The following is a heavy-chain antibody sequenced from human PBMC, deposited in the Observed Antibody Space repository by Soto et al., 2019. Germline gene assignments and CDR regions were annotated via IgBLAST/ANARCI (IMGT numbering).Heavy chain of an antibody. CDR2: IYYSGST. J-gene: IGHJ4*02. V-gene: IGHV4-59*12. CDR3: ARDRSDFDY. Sequence: PSETLSLTCTVSGGSIISYYWSWIRQPPGKGLEWIGYIYYSGSTNYNPSLKSRVTISVDTSKNQFSLKLSSVTAADTAVYYCARDRSDFDYWGQGTLVTVSS. CDR1: GGSIISYY.